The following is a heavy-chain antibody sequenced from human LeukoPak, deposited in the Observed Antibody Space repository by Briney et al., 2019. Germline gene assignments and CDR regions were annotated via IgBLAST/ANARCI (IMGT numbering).Heavy chain of an antibody. CDR1: GFTVSSNY. CDR2: ISSSGSTI. D-gene: IGHD3-22*01. Sequence: PGGSLRLSCAASGFTVSSNYMSWVRQAPGKGLEWVSYISSSGSTIYYADSVKGRLTISRDNAKNSLYLQMNSLRAEDTALYYCAKDIRYREWLLLGYFQHWGQGTLVTVSS. J-gene: IGHJ1*01. CDR3: AKDIRYREWLLLGYFQH. V-gene: IGHV3-11*01.